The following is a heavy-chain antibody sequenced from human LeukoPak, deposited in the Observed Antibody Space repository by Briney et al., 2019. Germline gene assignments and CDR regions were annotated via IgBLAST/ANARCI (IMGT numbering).Heavy chain of an antibody. CDR2: ISSSGSTI. Sequence: QSGGSLRLSCAAPGFTFSSYEKNWVRQAPGKGLEWVSYISSSGSTIYYADSVKGRFTISRDNAKNSLYLQMNSLRAEDTAVYYCARAWGDSSGLGFDYWGQGTLVTVSS. J-gene: IGHJ4*02. V-gene: IGHV3-48*03. CDR3: ARAWGDSSGLGFDY. CDR1: GFTFSSYE. D-gene: IGHD3-22*01.